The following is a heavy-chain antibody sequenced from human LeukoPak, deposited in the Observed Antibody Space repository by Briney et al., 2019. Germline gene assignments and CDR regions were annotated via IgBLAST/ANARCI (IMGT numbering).Heavy chain of an antibody. D-gene: IGHD5-12*01. CDR1: GGSISSYY. J-gene: IGHJ5*02. Sequence: PSETLSLTCTVYGGSISSYYWSWIRRPPGKGLEWIGYIYYSGSTNYNPSLKSRVTISVDTSKNQFSLKLSSVTAADTAVYYCAKNRAYRGNDPGGSAPWGQEPLAPV. V-gene: IGHV4-59*01. CDR2: IYYSGST. CDR3: AKNRAYRGNDPGGSAP.